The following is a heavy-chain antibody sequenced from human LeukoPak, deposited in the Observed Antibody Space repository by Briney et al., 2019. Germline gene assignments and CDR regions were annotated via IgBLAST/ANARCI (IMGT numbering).Heavy chain of an antibody. J-gene: IGHJ2*01. D-gene: IGHD6-19*01. CDR2: IIPIFGTA. V-gene: IGHV1-69*05. CDR1: GYTFTSYY. CDR3: ARDGNSGWSGVFDL. Sequence: SVKVSCKASGYTFTSYYMHWVRQAPGQGLEWMGRIIPIFGTANYAQKFQGRVTITTDESTSTAYMELSSLRSEDTAVYYCARDGNSGWSGVFDLWGRGTLVTVSS.